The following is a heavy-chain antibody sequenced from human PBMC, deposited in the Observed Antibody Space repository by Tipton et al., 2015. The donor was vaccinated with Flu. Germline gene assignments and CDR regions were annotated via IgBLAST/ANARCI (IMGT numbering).Heavy chain of an antibody. CDR3: ARDGTRDSSSWYGYQWMGWFDP. Sequence: SGFTFSDYYMSWIRQAPGKGLEWVSYISSSGSTIYYADSVKGRFTISRDNAKNSLYLQMNSLRAEDTAVYYCARDGTRDSSSWYGYQWMGWFDPWGQGTLVTVSS. D-gene: IGHD6-13*01. CDR1: GFTFSDYY. V-gene: IGHV3-11*01. CDR2: ISSSGSTI. J-gene: IGHJ5*02.